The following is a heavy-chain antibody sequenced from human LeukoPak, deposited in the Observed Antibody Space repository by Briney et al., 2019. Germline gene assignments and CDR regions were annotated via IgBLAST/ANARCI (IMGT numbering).Heavy chain of an antibody. J-gene: IGHJ6*03. CDR3: VKYRRSGLGPSYYYRDV. CDR2: IYSGGTT. V-gene: IGHV3-53*01. D-gene: IGHD5-12*01. CDR1: GFTVSSNY. Sequence: PGGSLRLSCAASGFTVSSNYMNWVRQAPGKGLEWVSVIYSGGTTYNADSVKGRFTISRDNSKNTLYLQMNSLRVEDTAVYYCVKYRRSGLGPSYYYRDVWGKGTTVTVSS.